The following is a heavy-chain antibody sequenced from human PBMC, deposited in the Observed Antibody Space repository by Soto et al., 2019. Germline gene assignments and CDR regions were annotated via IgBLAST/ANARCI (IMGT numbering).Heavy chain of an antibody. CDR1: AGSISSGGYY. Sequence: QVQLQEPAPGLVKPSQTLSLTCTFSAGSISSGGYYWSRIRQHPGKGLEWIGYIYYSKSTYYNPSLKSRVTISLDTSKNQFSLKLTPVTAAATAVYYCARSVFPWGQGTLVTVSS. CDR3: ARSVFP. V-gene: IGHV4-31*03. CDR2: IYYSKST. J-gene: IGHJ5*02.